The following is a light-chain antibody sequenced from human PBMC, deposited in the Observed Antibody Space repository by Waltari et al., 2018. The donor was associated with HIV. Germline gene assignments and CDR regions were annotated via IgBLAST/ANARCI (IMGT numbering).Light chain of an antibody. CDR1: SNDVGAYNY. CDR3: CSSAGKYTFV. J-gene: IGLJ1*01. CDR2: DLV. Sequence: QSALTQSRSVSGSPGQSITISCTGTSNDVGAYNYVSWYQQHPGRAPKLLIFDLVRRPSGVPDRFSCSKSGNTASLTISGLQAEDEADYYCCSSAGKYTFVFGTGTTVTVL. V-gene: IGLV2-11*01.